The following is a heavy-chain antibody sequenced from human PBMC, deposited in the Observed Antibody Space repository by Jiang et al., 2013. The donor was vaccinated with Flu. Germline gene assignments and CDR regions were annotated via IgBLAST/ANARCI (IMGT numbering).Heavy chain of an antibody. CDR1: GFTFSSYG. CDR3: AKDDSKQQLVLATGMDV. D-gene: IGHD6-13*01. CDR2: IRYDGSNK. J-gene: IGHJ6*02. Sequence: VQLLESGGGVVQPGGSLRLSCAASGFTFSSYGMHWVRQAPGKGLEWVAFIRYDGSNKYYADSVKGRFTTSRDNSKNTLYLQMNSLRAEDTAVYYCAKDDSKQQLVLATGMDVWGQGPRVTVS. V-gene: IGHV3-30*02.